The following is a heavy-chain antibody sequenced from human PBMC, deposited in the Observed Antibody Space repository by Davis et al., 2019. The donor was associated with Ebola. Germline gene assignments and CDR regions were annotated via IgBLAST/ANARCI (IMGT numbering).Heavy chain of an antibody. Sequence: GESLKISCAASGFTFSDYYMSWIRQAPGKGLEWVSYISSSGSTIYYADSVKGRFTISRDNAKNSLYLQMNSLRAEDTAVYYCARHDSSGYPPYFDYWGQGTLVTVSS. V-gene: IGHV3-11*01. J-gene: IGHJ4*02. CDR1: GFTFSDYY. CDR2: ISSSGSTI. CDR3: ARHDSSGYPPYFDY. D-gene: IGHD3-22*01.